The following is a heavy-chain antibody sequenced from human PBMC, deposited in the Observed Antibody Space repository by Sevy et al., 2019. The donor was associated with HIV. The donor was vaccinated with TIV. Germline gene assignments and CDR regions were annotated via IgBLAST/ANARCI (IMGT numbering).Heavy chain of an antibody. J-gene: IGHJ6*02. CDR1: GFTFDTYW. CDR3: TRPGTIFGVVDPNGMDV. V-gene: IGHV3-73*01. CDR2: IRSKANSYAT. Sequence: GGSLRLSCAASGFTFDTYWMQWVRQAPGQGLEWVGRIRSKANSYATAYAASVKGRFTISRDDSKNTAYLQMNSLKTEDTAVYYCTRPGTIFGVVDPNGMDVWGQGTTVTVSS. D-gene: IGHD3-3*01.